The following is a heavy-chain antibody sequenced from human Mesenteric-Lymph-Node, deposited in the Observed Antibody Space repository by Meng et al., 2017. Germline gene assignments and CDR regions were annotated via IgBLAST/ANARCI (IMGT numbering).Heavy chain of an antibody. J-gene: IGHJ6*02. Sequence: SETLSLTCTVSGCSISGSNYYWGWFRQSPGKGLEWIGSMYYSGSPYYNPSLKSRVTISVDTSKNQFSLKLSSVTAADTAVYYCAGYCSGGSCGYYYYGMDVWGQGTTVTVSS. V-gene: IGHV4-39*07. CDR1: GCSISGSNYY. D-gene: IGHD2-15*01. CDR3: AGYCSGGSCGYYYYGMDV. CDR2: MYYSGSP.